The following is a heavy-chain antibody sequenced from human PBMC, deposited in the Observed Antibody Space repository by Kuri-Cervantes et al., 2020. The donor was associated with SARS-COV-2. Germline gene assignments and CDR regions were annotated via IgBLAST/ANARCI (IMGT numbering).Heavy chain of an antibody. J-gene: IGHJ4*02. Sequence: GSLRLSCKGSGYTFSNYWIGWVRQMPEKGLEWMGLIYPGESDTRYRPSSQGQVTMSVDKSINTAYLQWSSLRASDTAMYYCARLRFLEWLSPFDYWGQGTLVTVSS. CDR2: IYPGESDT. CDR1: GYTFSNYW. D-gene: IGHD3-3*01. V-gene: IGHV5-51*01. CDR3: ARLRFLEWLSPFDY.